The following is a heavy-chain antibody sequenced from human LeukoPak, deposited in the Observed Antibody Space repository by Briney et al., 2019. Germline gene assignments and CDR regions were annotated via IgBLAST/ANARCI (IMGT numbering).Heavy chain of an antibody. CDR2: VNSDGSST. V-gene: IGHV3-74*01. Sequence: PGGSLRLSCAASGFTFSNHWMHWVRQAPGKGLVWVSRVNSDGSSTTYADFVKGRFTISRDNAKNTLYLQMNSLRAEDTAVYYCARGPQYSGGYYVGDYWGQGVLVNVS. D-gene: IGHD1-26*01. CDR1: GFTFSNHW. J-gene: IGHJ4*02. CDR3: ARGPQYSGGYYVGDY.